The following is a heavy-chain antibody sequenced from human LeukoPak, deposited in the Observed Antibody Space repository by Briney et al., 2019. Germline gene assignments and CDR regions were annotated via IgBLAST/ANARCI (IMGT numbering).Heavy chain of an antibody. CDR2: INPNSGGT. J-gene: IGHJ4*02. CDR3: ARFGDYYYYDSSGYYGLDY. V-gene: IGHV1-2*06. D-gene: IGHD3-22*01. Sequence: ASVKVSCKASGYTFTGYYMHWVRQAPGQGLEWMGRINPNSGGTNYAQKFQGRVTMTRDTSISTAYMELSRLRSDDTAVYYWARFGDYYYYDSSGYYGLDYWGQGTLVTVSS. CDR1: GYTFTGYY.